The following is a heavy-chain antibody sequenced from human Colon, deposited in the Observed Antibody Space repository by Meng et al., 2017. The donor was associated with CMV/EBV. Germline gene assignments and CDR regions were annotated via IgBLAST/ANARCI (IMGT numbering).Heavy chain of an antibody. V-gene: IGHV3-7*01. CDR1: GFTFSSYG. Sequence: GGSLRLSCAASGFTFSSYGMNWVRQAPGKGLEWVANIKQDGSEKYYVDSVKGRFTISRDNANNSLYLQMNSLRAEDTAVYYCARSRGGLSVTIFGMALDYWGQGTLVTVSS. D-gene: IGHD3-3*01. CDR3: ARSRGGLSVTIFGMALDY. CDR2: IKQDGSEK. J-gene: IGHJ4*02.